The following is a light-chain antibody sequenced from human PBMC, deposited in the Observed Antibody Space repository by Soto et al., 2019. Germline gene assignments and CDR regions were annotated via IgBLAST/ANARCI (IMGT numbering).Light chain of an antibody. J-gene: IGKJ1*01. V-gene: IGKV4-1*01. CDR2: WAS. Sequence: DTVMTQSTGSLAVSLGERAPINCKSREGFCDSYNYRNCLAWYQQKPGQAPKVLIYWASTRESGVPDRFSGSGSGTDFTLTISSLQAEDVAVYYCQQFYSFPWTFGQGTKVDI. CDR1: EGFCDSYNYRNC. CDR3: QQFYSFPWT.